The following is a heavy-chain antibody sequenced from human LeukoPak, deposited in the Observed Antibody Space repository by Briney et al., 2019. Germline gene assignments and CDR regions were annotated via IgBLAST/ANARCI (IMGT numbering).Heavy chain of an antibody. V-gene: IGHV4-34*01. Sequence: SSETLSLTCAVYGGSFSGYYWSWIRQSPGKGLGWIAEIHYSGSASYNPSLKSRVTISGDPSKNQVSLRVTSVTAADTAEYYCARGILSGYYFDSWGQGSLVTVSS. CDR3: ARGILSGYYFDS. CDR2: IHYSGSA. D-gene: IGHD2-15*01. CDR1: GGSFSGYY. J-gene: IGHJ4*02.